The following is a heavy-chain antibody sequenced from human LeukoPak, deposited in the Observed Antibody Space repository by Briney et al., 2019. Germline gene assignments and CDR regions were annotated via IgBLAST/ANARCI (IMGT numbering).Heavy chain of an antibody. CDR3: ARSMIFPPDSFDY. D-gene: IGHD3-22*01. V-gene: IGHV3-74*01. Sequence: GGSLRLSCAASGFTFSSFWMHRVRKAPGKGLVWVSRISSDGSSTTYADSVKGRFTISRDNAKNTLYLQMNSLRAEDTAVYYCARSMIFPPDSFDYWGQGTLVTVSS. CDR2: ISSDGSST. J-gene: IGHJ4*02. CDR1: GFTFSSFW.